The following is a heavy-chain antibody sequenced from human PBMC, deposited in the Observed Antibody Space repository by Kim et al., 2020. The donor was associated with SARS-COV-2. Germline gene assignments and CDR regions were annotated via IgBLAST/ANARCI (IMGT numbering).Heavy chain of an antibody. Sequence: ASVKVSCKASGFTFTRYSVDWVRQAPGQGLEWMGWISIYTGNPTYAPAFSGRFVFSSDTSVSTAYLHISNLKAEDTAIYFCARVYCISDNCVTKALDIWGQGTMVTVSA. V-gene: IGHV7-4-1*02. CDR3: ARVYCISDNCVTKALDI. CDR2: ISIYTGNP. CDR1: GFTFTRYS. D-gene: IGHD2-15*01. J-gene: IGHJ3*02.